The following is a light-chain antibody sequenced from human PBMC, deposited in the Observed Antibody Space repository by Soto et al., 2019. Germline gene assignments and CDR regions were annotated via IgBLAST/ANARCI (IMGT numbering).Light chain of an antibody. Sequence: QSALTQPASVSGSPGQSISISCTGTSGDVGAYDYVSWYQHHPGKAPKLMIFDVTNRPSGVSNRFSGSKSGNTASLTISGLQAEDEDDYYCSSYTISSTLVFGGGTKLTVL. CDR2: DVT. V-gene: IGLV2-14*03. CDR1: SGDVGAYDY. CDR3: SSYTISSTLV. J-gene: IGLJ2*01.